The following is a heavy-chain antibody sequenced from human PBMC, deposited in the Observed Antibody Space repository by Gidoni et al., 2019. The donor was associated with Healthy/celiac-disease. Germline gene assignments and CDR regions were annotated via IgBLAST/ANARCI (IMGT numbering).Heavy chain of an antibody. CDR3: TRPLDTAMTMDV. Sequence: EVPLVESGGGLVTPGGSLTLSCAASGFPFRGSAMHWVRQASGKGLEWVGRIRSKANSYATAYAASVKGRFTISRDDSKNTAYLQMNSLKTEDTAVYYCTRPLDTAMTMDVWGKGTTVTVSS. CDR2: IRSKANSYAT. D-gene: IGHD5-18*01. V-gene: IGHV3-73*02. CDR1: GFPFRGSA. J-gene: IGHJ6*04.